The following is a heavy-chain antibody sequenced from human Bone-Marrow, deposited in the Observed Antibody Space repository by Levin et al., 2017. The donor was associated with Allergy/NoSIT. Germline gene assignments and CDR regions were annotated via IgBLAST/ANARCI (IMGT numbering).Heavy chain of an antibody. CDR3: AKDRFYGPVGPRLPGY. J-gene: IGHJ4*02. CDR2: TSYDGTKT. V-gene: IGHV3-30*18. Sequence: PGASVKVSCEVSGFTLSDYAIHWVRQSPGKGLEWLAVTSYDGTKTSYADSVKGRFTVSRDNSKNTVLLQMNSLRDEDTAVYYCAKDRFYGPVGPRLPGYWGQGTLVFVSS. CDR1: GFTLSDYA. D-gene: IGHD3-10*01.